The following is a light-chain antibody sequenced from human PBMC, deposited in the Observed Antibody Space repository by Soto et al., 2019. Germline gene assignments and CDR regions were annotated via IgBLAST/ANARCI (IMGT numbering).Light chain of an antibody. V-gene: IGKV3-11*01. CDR2: DAS. CDR1: QSVSSY. Sequence: EIVLTQSPATLSLSPGERATLSCRASQSVSSYLAWYQQKPGQAPRLLIYDASNRATGIPARFSGSGSGTDFTLTISSLEPEDFAVYYCHQYSNLPVTFGGGTKVEIK. J-gene: IGKJ4*01. CDR3: HQYSNLPVT.